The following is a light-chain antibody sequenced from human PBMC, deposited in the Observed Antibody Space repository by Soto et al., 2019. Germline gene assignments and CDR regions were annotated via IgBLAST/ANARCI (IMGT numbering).Light chain of an antibody. J-gene: IGLJ3*02. CDR3: RTWGTGIQGV. CDR2: LNSDGSH. Sequence: QSVLTQSPSASASLGASVKLTCTLSSGHSSYAIAWHQQQPEKGPRYLMKLNSDGSHSKGDGIPDRFSGSSSGAERYLTISSLQSEDEADYYCRTWGTGIQGVFGGGTKVTVL. V-gene: IGLV4-69*01. CDR1: SGHSSYA.